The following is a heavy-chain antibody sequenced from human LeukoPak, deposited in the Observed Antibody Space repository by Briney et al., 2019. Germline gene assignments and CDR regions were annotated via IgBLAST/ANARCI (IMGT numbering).Heavy chain of an antibody. D-gene: IGHD5-24*01. J-gene: IGHJ3*02. Sequence: ASVKVSCKASGYTFAGYYMHWVRQAPGQGLEWMGWINPNSGGTDYAQKFQGRVTMTRDTSISTAYMELSRLRSDDTAVYYCARVDGLDAFDIWGQGTMVTVSS. CDR1: GYTFAGYY. CDR2: INPNSGGT. V-gene: IGHV1-2*02. CDR3: ARVDGLDAFDI.